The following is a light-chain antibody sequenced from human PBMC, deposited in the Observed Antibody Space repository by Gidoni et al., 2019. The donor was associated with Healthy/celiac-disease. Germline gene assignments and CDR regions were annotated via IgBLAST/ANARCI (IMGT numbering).Light chain of an antibody. Sequence: QSALTHPCSVSRPPCQTVTISCTGTSSDVGGYNYVSCYQQHPGKTPKLMIYDGSMPPSGVPDRFSGSKSSNTASLTISGLQAEDEADYYCCSYAGSNTKVFGTGTKVTVL. CDR1: SSDVGGYNY. CDR2: DGS. V-gene: IGLV2-11*01. J-gene: IGLJ1*01. CDR3: CSYAGSNTKV.